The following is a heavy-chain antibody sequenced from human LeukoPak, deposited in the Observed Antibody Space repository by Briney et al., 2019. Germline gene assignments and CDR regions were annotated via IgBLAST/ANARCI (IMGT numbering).Heavy chain of an antibody. CDR3: AKALSEIYCSSTSCYLLDY. J-gene: IGHJ4*02. Sequence: GGSLRLSCAASGLTFSSHAMSWVRQAPGKGLEWVSAISGSGGSTYYADSLKGRFTIPRNSSKHTLYLQMNSLRAEDTAVYYCAKALSEIYCSSTSCYLLDYWGQGTLVTVSS. CDR1: GLTFSSHA. V-gene: IGHV3-23*01. CDR2: ISGSGGST. D-gene: IGHD2-2*01.